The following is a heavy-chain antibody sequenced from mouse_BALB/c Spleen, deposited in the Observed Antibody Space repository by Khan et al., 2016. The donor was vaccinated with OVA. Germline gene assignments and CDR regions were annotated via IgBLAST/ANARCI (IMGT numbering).Heavy chain of an antibody. CDR2: IYLGRGNT. D-gene: IGHD1-2*01. Sequence: QVQLQQSGAELARPGASVNLSCKASGYTFTDYYINWVKQRTGQGLEWIGEIYLGRGNTYYNDKLKDKATLTADKSSTTCYMQLSSLTSEDSAVYFCARRNYFGYTFAYWGQGTLVTVSA. CDR3: ARRNYFGYTFAY. J-gene: IGHJ3*01. CDR1: GYTFTDYY. V-gene: IGHV1-77*01.